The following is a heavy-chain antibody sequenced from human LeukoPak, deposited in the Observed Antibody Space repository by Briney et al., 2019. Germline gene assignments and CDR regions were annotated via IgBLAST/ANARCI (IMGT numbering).Heavy chain of an antibody. J-gene: IGHJ4*02. Sequence: VASVKVSCKASGYTFTGYYMHWVRQTPGQGLEWMGIINPSGGSTSYAQKFQGRVTMTRDTSTSTVYMELSSLRSEDTAVYYCAREGPYYYDSSGYYVYRGQGTLVTVSS. V-gene: IGHV1-46*01. CDR3: AREGPYYYDSSGYYVY. CDR1: GYTFTGYY. CDR2: INPSGGST. D-gene: IGHD3-22*01.